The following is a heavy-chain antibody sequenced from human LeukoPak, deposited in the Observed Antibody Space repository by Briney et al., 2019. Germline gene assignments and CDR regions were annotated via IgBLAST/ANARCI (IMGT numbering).Heavy chain of an antibody. V-gene: IGHV3-15*01. CDR1: GFTFSSAW. CDR3: TWDYAGS. D-gene: IGHD4-17*01. J-gene: IGHJ5*02. CDR2: IKNNGGGGTT. Sequence: GGSMRLSCAASGFTFSSAWMSVVRQAPGKGLEWVGRIKNNGGGGTTDYAARVRGSFAISRDDSKNSLYLQMNSLKAEDTGVYYCTWDYAGSWGQGTRVTVSS.